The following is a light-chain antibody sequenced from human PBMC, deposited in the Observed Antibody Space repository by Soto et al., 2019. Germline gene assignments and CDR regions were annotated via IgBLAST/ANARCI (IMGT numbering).Light chain of an antibody. CDR3: RSYPSSNTLV. V-gene: IGLV2-14*01. J-gene: IGLJ2*01. Sequence: QSALTQPASVSGSPGQSITISCTGTSSDVGVYNYVSWYQQHPGKAPKLMIYEVSNRPSGVSNRFSGSKSGNTASLTISCLQAEDEADYYCRSYPSSNTLVFGRGTKLTVL. CDR1: SSDVGVYNY. CDR2: EVS.